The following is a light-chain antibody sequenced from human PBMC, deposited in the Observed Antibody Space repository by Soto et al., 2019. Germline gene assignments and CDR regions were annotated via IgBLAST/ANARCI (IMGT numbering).Light chain of an antibody. V-gene: IGLV2-11*01. Sequence: QSVLTQPRSVSGSPGQSVTFSCTGTSGDIGAYNYVSWYQFHPGKAPKMIIYDVNKRPSGVPDRFSGSKSGNTASLTISWLQAEDEADYYCCSYAHTSRVFGGGTKLTV. CDR2: DVN. CDR3: CSYAHTSRV. CDR1: SGDIGAYNY. J-gene: IGLJ3*02.